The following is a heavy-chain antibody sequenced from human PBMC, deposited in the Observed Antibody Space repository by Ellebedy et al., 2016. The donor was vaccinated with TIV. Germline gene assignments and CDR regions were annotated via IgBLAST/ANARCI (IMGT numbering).Heavy chain of an antibody. V-gene: IGHV4-59*02. CDR1: GGSGTNYC. J-gene: IGHJ3*02. CDR2: ICNSGST. Sequence: MPGGSLRLSCSVSGGSGTNYCWNWIRQPPGKGLQWLGSICNSGSTTYNPSLKSRVTISLDSSKRQFSLNLSYVTAADTAVYYCEKKNISIFGETDAFDMWGKGTMVTVSS. D-gene: IGHD3-3*01. CDR3: EKKNISIFGETDAFDM.